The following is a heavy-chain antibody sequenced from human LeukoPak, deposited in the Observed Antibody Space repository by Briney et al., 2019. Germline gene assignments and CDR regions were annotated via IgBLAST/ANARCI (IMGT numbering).Heavy chain of an antibody. D-gene: IGHD4-17*01. Sequence: GGSLRLSCAASGFTFSDPWMSWVRQAPGKGLEWVGRIKSKVNGGTADYAAPVKGRFTISRDDARNTLYLQMNSLKTDDTAVYYCPTLANYGDRWGQGTLVSVSS. J-gene: IGHJ4*02. CDR1: GFTFSDPW. V-gene: IGHV3-15*01. CDR3: PTLANYGDR. CDR2: IKSKVNGGTA.